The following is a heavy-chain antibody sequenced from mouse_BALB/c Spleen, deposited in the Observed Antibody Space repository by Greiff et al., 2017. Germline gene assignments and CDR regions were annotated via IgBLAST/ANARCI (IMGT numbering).Heavy chain of an antibody. CDR3: ASGTTSQH. Sequence: QVQLQQPGAELVKPGASVKLSCKASGYTFTSYWLPWVKQRPGQGLEWIGEINPSNGRTNYNEKFKSKATMTVDKSSSTAYMQLSSLTSEDAAVYYCASGTTSQHWGQGTTLTVSS. J-gene: IGHJ2*01. CDR1: GYTFTSYW. V-gene: IGHV1S81*02. CDR2: INPSNGRT. D-gene: IGHD1-1*01.